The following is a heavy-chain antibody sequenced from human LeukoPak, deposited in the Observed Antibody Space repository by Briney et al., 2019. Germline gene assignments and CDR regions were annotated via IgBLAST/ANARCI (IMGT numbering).Heavy chain of an antibody. CDR1: GFTFSSYA. D-gene: IGHD4-11*01. Sequence: PGGSLRLSCAASGFTFSSYAMSWVRQAPGKGLEWVSVISGSGGTIYYADSVKGRFTISRDNAKNSLYLQMNSLRAEDTAVYYCARDSTTVTLVTNWFDPWGQGTLVTVSS. J-gene: IGHJ5*02. V-gene: IGHV3-23*01. CDR2: ISGSGGTI. CDR3: ARDSTTVTLVTNWFDP.